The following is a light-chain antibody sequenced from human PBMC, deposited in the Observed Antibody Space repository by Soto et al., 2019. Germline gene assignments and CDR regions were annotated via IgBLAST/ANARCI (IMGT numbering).Light chain of an antibody. CDR1: QSVSGN. CDR2: GAS. V-gene: IGKV3-15*01. CDR3: QQYNNWLTWT. J-gene: IGKJ1*01. Sequence: EIVMTQSPATLSVSPGERATLSCRASQSVSGNLAWYQQKPGQAPRLLIYGASTRATGIPARFSGSGSGTEFTLSISSMQSEDCAVYYCQQYNNWLTWTFGQGTKVEIK.